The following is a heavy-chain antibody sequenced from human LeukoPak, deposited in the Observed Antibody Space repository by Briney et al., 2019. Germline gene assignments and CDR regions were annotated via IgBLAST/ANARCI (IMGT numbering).Heavy chain of an antibody. CDR3: ARGGWYPESFQH. CDR1: GGSISSYY. Sequence: KPSETLSLTCTVSGGSISSYYWNWIRQPPGKGLEWIGYIYYSGSTNYNPSLKSRVTISVDTSKNQFSLKLSPVTAADTAVYYCARGGWYPESFQHWGQGALVTVSS. J-gene: IGHJ1*01. CDR2: IYYSGST. V-gene: IGHV4-59*01. D-gene: IGHD6-19*01.